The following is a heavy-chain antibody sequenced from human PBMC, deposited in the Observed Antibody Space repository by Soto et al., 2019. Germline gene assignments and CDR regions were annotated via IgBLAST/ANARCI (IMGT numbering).Heavy chain of an antibody. D-gene: IGHD4-17*01. CDR3: ARDGYYGVTNDAFDI. CDR1: GGSVRSYY. CDR2: IFYSGST. Sequence: QVQLQESGPGLVKPSESLSLTCNDSGGSVRSYYWSWIRQPPGKGLEWIGYIFYSGSTNYNPSLKSRVTISVDTSKNQLSLKLTSVTAADTAVYYCARDGYYGVTNDAFDIWGQGTMVTVSS. J-gene: IGHJ3*02. V-gene: IGHV4-59*02.